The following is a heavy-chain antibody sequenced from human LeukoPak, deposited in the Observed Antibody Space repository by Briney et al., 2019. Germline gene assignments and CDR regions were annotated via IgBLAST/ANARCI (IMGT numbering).Heavy chain of an antibody. CDR3: ARFSGSSNFDY. CDR2: IYPNSGGT. J-gene: IGHJ4*02. D-gene: IGHD1-26*01. CDR1: GGTFSSYA. V-gene: IGHV1-2*02. Sequence: GASVKVSCKASGGTFSSYAISWVRQAPGQGLEWMGWIYPNSGGTKYAQKFQGRVTMTRDTSISTIYMELSSLRSDDTAVYYCARFSGSSNFDYWGQGTLVTVSS.